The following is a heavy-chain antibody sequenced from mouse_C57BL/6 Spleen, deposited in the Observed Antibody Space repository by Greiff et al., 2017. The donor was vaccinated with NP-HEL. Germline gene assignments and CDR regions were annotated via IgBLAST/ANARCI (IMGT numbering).Heavy chain of an antibody. CDR3: ARGLEWYFDV. J-gene: IGHJ1*03. Sequence: VKLVESGGGLVQSGRSLRLSCATSGFTFSDFYMEWVRHAPGKGLEWLAASRNKANDYTTEYSASVKGRFIVSRDTSQSILYLQMNALRAEDTAMYYCARGLEWYFDVWGTGTTVTVSS. CDR1: GFTFSDFY. CDR2: SRNKANDYTT. V-gene: IGHV7-1*01.